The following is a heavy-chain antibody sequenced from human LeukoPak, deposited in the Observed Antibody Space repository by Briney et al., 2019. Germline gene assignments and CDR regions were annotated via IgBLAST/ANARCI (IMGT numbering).Heavy chain of an antibody. D-gene: IGHD4-17*01. J-gene: IGHJ3*02. V-gene: IGHV3-9*01. CDR3: AKAYGDADAFDI. Sequence: GGSLRLSCAASGFTFDDYAMHWVRQAPGKGLEWVSGISWNSGSIGYADTVKGRFTISRDNAKNSLYLQMNSLRAEDTALYYCAKAYGDADAFDIWGQGTIVTVSS. CDR2: ISWNSGSI. CDR1: GFTFDDYA.